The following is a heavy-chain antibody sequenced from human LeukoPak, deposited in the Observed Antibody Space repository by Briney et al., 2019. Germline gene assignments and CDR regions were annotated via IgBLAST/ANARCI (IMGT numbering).Heavy chain of an antibody. J-gene: IGHJ4*02. CDR3: ARAGTPPSRSITLDY. CDR2: IYSGGST. V-gene: IGHV3-53*01. CDR1: GGSISSYY. Sequence: PSETLSLTCTVSGGSISSYYWSWVRQAPGKGLEWVSVIYSGGSTYYADSVKGRFTISRDNSKNTLYLQMNSLRAEDTAVYYCARAGTPPSRSITLDYWGQGTLVTVSS. D-gene: IGHD1-14*01.